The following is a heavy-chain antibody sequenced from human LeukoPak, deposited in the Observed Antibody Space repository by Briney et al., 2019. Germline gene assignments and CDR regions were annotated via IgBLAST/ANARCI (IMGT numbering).Heavy chain of an antibody. Sequence: QSGGSLRLSCAASGFTFSDSWMSWVRQAPGKGLEWVANMNQDGSEKDYVDSVKGRFTISRDNARNSLYLQMGSLRAEDTAVYYCPPYPPGWPGDVWARGPLSPSP. CDR3: PPYPPGWPGDV. D-gene: IGHD2-15*01. CDR2: MNQDGSEK. CDR1: GFTFSDSW. V-gene: IGHV3-7*01. J-gene: IGHJ6*02.